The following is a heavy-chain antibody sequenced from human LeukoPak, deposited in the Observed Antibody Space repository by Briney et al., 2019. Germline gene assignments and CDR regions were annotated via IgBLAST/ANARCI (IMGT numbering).Heavy chain of an antibody. Sequence: GESLKISCKGSGYSFTSYWIGWVRQMPGKGLEWMGIIYPGDSDTRYSPSFQGQVTISADKSISTAYLQWSSLKASDTAMYYCARPRRYSRMIDAFDIWGQGTMVTVSS. CDR2: IYPGDSDT. V-gene: IGHV5-51*01. J-gene: IGHJ3*02. CDR3: ARPRRYSRMIDAFDI. D-gene: IGHD6-13*01. CDR1: GYSFTSYW.